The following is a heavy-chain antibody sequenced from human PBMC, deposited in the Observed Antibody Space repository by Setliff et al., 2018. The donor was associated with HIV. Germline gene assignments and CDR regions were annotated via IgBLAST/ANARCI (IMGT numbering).Heavy chain of an antibody. CDR3: ATSSSSLHNWFDS. CDR2: IYTSGST. J-gene: IGHJ5*01. V-gene: IGHV4-61*02. CDR1: GGSISSGSYY. Sequence: PSETLSLTCTVSGGSISSGSYYWSWIRQPAGKGLEWIGRIYTSGSTNYNPSLKSRVTISVDTSKNQFSLKLSSVTAADTAVYYCATSSSSLHNWFDSWGRGTPVTVSS. D-gene: IGHD3-22*01.